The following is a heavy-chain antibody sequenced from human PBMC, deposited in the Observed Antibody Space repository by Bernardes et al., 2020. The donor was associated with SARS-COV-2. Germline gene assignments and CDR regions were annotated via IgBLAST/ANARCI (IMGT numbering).Heavy chain of an antibody. CDR1: GGSFSGYY. CDR3: ARGKATGIAAAGRGSWFDP. CDR2: INHSGST. D-gene: IGHD6-13*01. V-gene: IGHV4-34*01. Sequence: EPLSLTCAVYGGSFSGYYWSWIRQPPGKGLEWIGEINHSGSTNYNPSLKSRVTISVDTSKNQFSLKLSSVTAADTAVYYCARGKATGIAAAGRGSWFDPWGQGTLVTVSS. J-gene: IGHJ5*02.